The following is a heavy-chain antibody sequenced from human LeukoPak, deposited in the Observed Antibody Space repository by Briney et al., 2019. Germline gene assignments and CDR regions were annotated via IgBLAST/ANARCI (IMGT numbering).Heavy chain of an antibody. CDR3: ARGQRWLDY. Sequence: PGGSLRLSCAASGFTVSSNSLSWVRQVPGKGLEWVSLIYRAGSTYYADSVKGRFTISRDNSKNTLYLQMNSLRAEDTAVYYCARGQRWLDYWGQGTLVTVSS. CDR1: GFTVSSNS. J-gene: IGHJ4*02. D-gene: IGHD4-23*01. CDR2: IYRAGST. V-gene: IGHV3-53*01.